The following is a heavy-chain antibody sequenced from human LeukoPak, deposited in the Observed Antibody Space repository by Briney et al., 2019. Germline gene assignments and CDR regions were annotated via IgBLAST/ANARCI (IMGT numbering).Heavy chain of an antibody. CDR2: INPDGSVR. J-gene: IGHJ4*02. CDR3: ARLKDSATRYDY. CDR1: EFTFSSHW. Sequence: GGSLRLSCAASEFTFSSHWMSWVRQAPGKGLEWVASINPDGSVRHYVDSVRGRFTISRDNTKNSLYLQMNSLRVEDVALYFCARLKDSATRYDYWGQGTLVTVSS. D-gene: IGHD1-26*01. V-gene: IGHV3-7*01.